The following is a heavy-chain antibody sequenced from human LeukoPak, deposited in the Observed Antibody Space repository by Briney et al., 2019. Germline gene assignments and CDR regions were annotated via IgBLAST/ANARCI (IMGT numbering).Heavy chain of an antibody. CDR3: ASAAAGPVIFDY. Sequence: GGSLRLSCAASGFTFSSYSMNWVRQAPGKGLEWVSSISSSSSYIYYADSVRGRFTISRDNAKNSLYLQMNSLRAEDTAVYYCASAAAGPVIFDYWGQGTLVTVSS. CDR2: ISSSSSYI. D-gene: IGHD6-13*01. V-gene: IGHV3-21*01. J-gene: IGHJ4*02. CDR1: GFTFSSYS.